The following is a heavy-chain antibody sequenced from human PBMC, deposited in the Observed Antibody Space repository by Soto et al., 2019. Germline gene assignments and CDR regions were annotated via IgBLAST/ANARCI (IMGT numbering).Heavy chain of an antibody. D-gene: IGHD6-19*01. Sequence: PSETLSLTCTVSGGSISSSSYHWGWFRQPPGKGLEWIGSIYYSGTTYYNPSLKSRVTISVDTSKNQFSLKLSSVTAADTAVYYCARSISVATDFCGQGIRVTVAS. CDR3: ARSISVATDF. V-gene: IGHV4-39*01. CDR1: GGSISSSSYH. CDR2: IYYSGTT. J-gene: IGHJ4*02.